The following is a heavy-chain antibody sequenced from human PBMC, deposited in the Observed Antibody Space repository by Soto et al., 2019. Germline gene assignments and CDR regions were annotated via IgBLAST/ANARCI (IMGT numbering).Heavy chain of an antibody. CDR2: IYHSGST. Sequence: QIPPPGARPGLGKPLPALSLNFGVSCCLLSRGGYSLGWVPPSTGKGLGWVGDIYHSGSTYYNPSLKSRVTISVDRSKNQFSLKLSSVTAADTAVYYCARARHPVGYCSSTSCPNWFDLWGQGTLVTVSS. D-gene: IGHD2-2*01. CDR1: CCLLSRGGYS. J-gene: IGHJ5*02. V-gene: IGHV4-30-2*06. CDR3: ARARHPVGYCSSTSCPNWFDL.